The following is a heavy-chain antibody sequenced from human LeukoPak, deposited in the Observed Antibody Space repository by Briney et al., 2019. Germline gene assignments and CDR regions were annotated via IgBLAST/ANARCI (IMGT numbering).Heavy chain of an antibody. Sequence: ASVKVSCKASGYTFTSYGISWVRQAPGQGLEWMGWISAYNGNTNYAQKLQGRVTMTTDTSTSTAYMELRSLRSDDTAVHYCARDQVLYGSGSYSHPRDWFDPWGQGTLVTVSS. D-gene: IGHD3-10*01. V-gene: IGHV1-18*01. CDR3: ARDQVLYGSGSYSHPRDWFDP. J-gene: IGHJ5*02. CDR1: GYTFTSYG. CDR2: ISAYNGNT.